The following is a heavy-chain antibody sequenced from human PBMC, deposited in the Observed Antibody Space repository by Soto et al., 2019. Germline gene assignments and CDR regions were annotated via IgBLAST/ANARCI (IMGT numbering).Heavy chain of an antibody. CDR3: AKGSSWYYFDY. D-gene: IGHD6-13*01. CDR1: GFTFDDYA. CDR2: ISWNSGSI. J-gene: IGHJ4*02. Sequence: EVQLVESGGGLVQPGRSLRLSCAASGFTFDDYAMHWVRQAPGKGLEWVSGISWNSGSIGYADSVKGRFTISRDNAKNSLYLQMNSLRAEDTALYYCAKGSSWYYFDYWGQVTLVTVSS. V-gene: IGHV3-9*01.